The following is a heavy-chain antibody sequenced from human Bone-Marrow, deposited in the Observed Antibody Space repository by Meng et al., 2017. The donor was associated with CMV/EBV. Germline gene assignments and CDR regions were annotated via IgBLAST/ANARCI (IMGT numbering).Heavy chain of an antibody. Sequence: GGSLRLSCAASGFTFSLYAMSWVRQAPGKGPEWLSVICSHSSSSYYADSVKGRFTISRDNSKNTLYLQMNSLRAEDTAMYYFARRLGGPWGQGTLVTVSS. D-gene: IGHD4-11*01. J-gene: IGHJ5*02. V-gene: IGHV3-23*03. CDR1: GFTFSLYA. CDR3: ARRLGGP. CDR2: ICSHSSSS.